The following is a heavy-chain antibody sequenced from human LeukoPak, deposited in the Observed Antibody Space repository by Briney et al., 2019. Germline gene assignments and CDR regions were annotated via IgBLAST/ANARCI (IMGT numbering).Heavy chain of an antibody. CDR3: AKDQVEWLPRGNWFDP. J-gene: IGHJ5*02. V-gene: IGHV3-30*02. Sequence: GGSLRLSCAASGFTFSSYGMHWVRQAPGKGLEWVAFIRYDGSNKYCADSVKGRFTISRDNSKNTLYLQMNSLRAEDTAVYYCAKDQVEWLPRGNWFDPWGQGTLVTVSS. CDR1: GFTFSSYG. CDR2: IRYDGSNK. D-gene: IGHD3-3*01.